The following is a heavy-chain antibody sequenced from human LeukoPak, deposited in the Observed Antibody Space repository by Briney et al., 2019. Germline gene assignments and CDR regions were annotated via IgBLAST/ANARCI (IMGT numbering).Heavy chain of an antibody. J-gene: IGHJ5*02. CDR2: IYHSGST. D-gene: IGHD6-13*01. V-gene: IGHV4-38-2*02. Sequence: SETLSLTCTVSGYSISSGYYWGWIRQPPGKGLEWIGSIYHSGSTYYNPSLKSRVTISVGTSKNQFSLKLGSVTAADTAVYYCARDFDLSSSWPGWFDPWGQGTVVTVSS. CDR1: GYSISSGYY. CDR3: ARDFDLSSSWPGWFDP.